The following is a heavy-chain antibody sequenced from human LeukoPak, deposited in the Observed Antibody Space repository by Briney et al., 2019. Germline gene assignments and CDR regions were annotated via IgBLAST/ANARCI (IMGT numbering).Heavy chain of an antibody. CDR2: ISGNGGST. J-gene: IGHJ4*02. V-gene: IGHV3-23*01. CDR1: GFTFSSYA. CDR3: AKGWSYYYASGNDYFDY. Sequence: GGSPRLSCSASGFTFSSYAMSWVRQAPGKGLEWVSGISGNGGSTFYADSVKGRFSISRDNSKNTVYLQMNSLRAEDTAVYYCAKGWSYYYASGNDYFDYWGQGTLVTVSS. D-gene: IGHD3-10*01.